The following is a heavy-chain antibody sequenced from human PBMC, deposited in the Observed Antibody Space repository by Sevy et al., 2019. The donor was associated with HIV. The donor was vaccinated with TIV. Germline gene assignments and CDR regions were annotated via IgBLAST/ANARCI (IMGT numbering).Heavy chain of an antibody. CDR1: GYTFTSYD. Sequence: ASVKVSCKASGYTFTSYDINWVRQATGQGLEWMGWMNPNSGNTGYAQKFQGRVTMTRNTSISTAYMELSSLRSEDTAVYYCARGLETYYDFWSGEYSWFDPWGQGTLVTVSS. CDR3: ARGLETYYDFWSGEYSWFDP. CDR2: MNPNSGNT. J-gene: IGHJ5*02. D-gene: IGHD3-3*01. V-gene: IGHV1-8*01.